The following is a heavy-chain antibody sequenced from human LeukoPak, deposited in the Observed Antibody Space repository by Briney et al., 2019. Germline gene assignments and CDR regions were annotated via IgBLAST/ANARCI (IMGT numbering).Heavy chain of an antibody. V-gene: IGHV1-69*13. Sequence: SVKVSCKASGGTFSSYAISWVRQAPGQGLEWMGGIIPIFGTANYAQKFQGRVTITADESTSTAYMELSSLRSEDTAVYYCARDLGGYCSSTSCYTSVWFDPWGQGTLVTVSS. D-gene: IGHD2-2*02. CDR2: IIPIFGTA. CDR1: GGTFSSYA. J-gene: IGHJ5*02. CDR3: ARDLGGYCSSTSCYTSVWFDP.